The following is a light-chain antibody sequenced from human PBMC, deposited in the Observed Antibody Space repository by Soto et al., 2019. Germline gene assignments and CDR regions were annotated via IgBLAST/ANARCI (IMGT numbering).Light chain of an antibody. CDR2: GAS. Sequence: EIVMPQSPATLSMSPGESAALSCRASQSVRSNLAWYHQNPGQATRLLIYGASTRATGIPARFSGSGSGTEFTLTINSLQSEDFVVYYCQEYHNWPPTFGEGRRLEIK. V-gene: IGKV3D-15*01. CDR3: QEYHNWPPT. J-gene: IGKJ5*01. CDR1: QSVRSN.